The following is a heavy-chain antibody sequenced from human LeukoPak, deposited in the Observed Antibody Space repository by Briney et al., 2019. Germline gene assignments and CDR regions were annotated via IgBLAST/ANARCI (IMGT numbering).Heavy chain of an antibody. V-gene: IGHV1-18*01. D-gene: IGHD2-15*01. CDR3: ARAGGYCGRISCPYYFDY. Sequence: VASVKVSCKASGYTFTSYGVTWVRQAPGQGLEWMGWISAYNGNTNYAQKFQGRVTMTRNTSISTAYMELSSLRSEDTAVYYCARAGGYCGRISCPYYFDYWGQGSLVAVSS. CDR1: GYTFTSYG. CDR2: ISAYNGNT. J-gene: IGHJ4*02.